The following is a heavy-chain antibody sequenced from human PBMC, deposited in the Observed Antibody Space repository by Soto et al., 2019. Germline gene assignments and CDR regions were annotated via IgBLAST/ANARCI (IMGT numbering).Heavy chain of an antibody. D-gene: IGHD3-3*01. CDR1: GFTFSSDW. Sequence: GGSLRLSCAASGFTFSSDWMHWVCQAPGKGLVWVSRINTDGSDTSYADSVKGRFTISRDSSKNTLYLQVNSLRAEDTAVYYCAKAPSNYDFWSGYYPLYYFDYWGQGTLVTVSS. V-gene: IGHV3-74*01. J-gene: IGHJ4*02. CDR2: INTDGSDT. CDR3: AKAPSNYDFWSGYYPLYYFDY.